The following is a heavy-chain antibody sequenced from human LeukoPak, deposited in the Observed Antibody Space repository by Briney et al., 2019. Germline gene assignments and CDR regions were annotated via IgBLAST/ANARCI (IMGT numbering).Heavy chain of an antibody. J-gene: IGHJ4*02. Sequence: PGRSLRLSCAASGFTFSSYAMHWVRQAPGKGLEWVAVISYDGSNKYYADSVKGRFTISRDNSKNTLYLQVNSLRAEDTAVYYCARETGSAVGSTDFDYWGQGTLVTVSS. CDR1: GFTFSSYA. CDR3: ARETGSAVGSTDFDY. D-gene: IGHD4-17*01. V-gene: IGHV3-30-3*01. CDR2: ISYDGSNK.